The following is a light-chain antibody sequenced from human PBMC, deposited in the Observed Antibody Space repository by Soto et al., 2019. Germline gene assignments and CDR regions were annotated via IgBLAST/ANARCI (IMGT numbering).Light chain of an antibody. J-gene: IGKJ2*01. Sequence: DIVLTQSPGTLSLSPGERATLSCRASQSVSSTFLAWYQQKPGQAPSLLIYGASTRAAGIPDRFSGSGSGTDCTLTVSRLEPEDFAVYYCQQYGTSSFTFGQGTKLEIK. V-gene: IGKV3-20*01. CDR3: QQYGTSSFT. CDR2: GAS. CDR1: QSVSSTF.